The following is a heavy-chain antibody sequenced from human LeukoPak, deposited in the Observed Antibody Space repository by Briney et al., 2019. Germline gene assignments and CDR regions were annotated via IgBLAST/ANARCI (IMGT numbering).Heavy chain of an antibody. V-gene: IGHV4-39*07. CDR1: GGSISSSSYY. Sequence: SETLSLTCTVSGGSISSSSYYWGWIRQPPGRGLEWIGSIYYSGSTYYNPSLKSRVTISVDTSKNQFSLKLSSVTAADTAVYYCARDRIYYGSGSCFDYWGQGTLVTVSS. CDR3: ARDRIYYGSGSCFDY. CDR2: IYYSGST. J-gene: IGHJ4*02. D-gene: IGHD3-10*01.